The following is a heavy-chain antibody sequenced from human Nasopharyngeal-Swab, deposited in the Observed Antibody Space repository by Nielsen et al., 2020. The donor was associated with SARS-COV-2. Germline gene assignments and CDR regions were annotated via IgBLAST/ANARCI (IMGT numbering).Heavy chain of an antibody. J-gene: IGHJ4*02. Sequence: GESLKISCAASGFTFSSYWMSWARQAPGKGLEWVANIKQDGSEKYYVDSVKGRFTISRDNAKNSLYLQMNSLRAEDTAVYYCARDDYVWGSYRYTTYFDYWGQGTLVTVSS. V-gene: IGHV3-7*01. CDR1: GFTFSSYW. D-gene: IGHD3-16*02. CDR2: IKQDGSEK. CDR3: ARDDYVWGSYRYTTYFDY.